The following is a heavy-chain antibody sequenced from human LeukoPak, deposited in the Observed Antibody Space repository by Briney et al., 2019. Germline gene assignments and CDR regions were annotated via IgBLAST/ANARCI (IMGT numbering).Heavy chain of an antibody. J-gene: IGHJ4*02. CDR1: GFTFSSYS. Sequence: GGSLRLSCAASGFTFSSYSMNWVRQAPGKGLEWVSSISSSSSYIYYADSVKDRFTISRDNAKNSLYLQMNSLRAEDTAVYYCARVDCSSTSCYTGLVDYWGQGTLVTVSS. V-gene: IGHV3-21*01. D-gene: IGHD2-2*02. CDR3: ARVDCSSTSCYTGLVDY. CDR2: ISSSSSYI.